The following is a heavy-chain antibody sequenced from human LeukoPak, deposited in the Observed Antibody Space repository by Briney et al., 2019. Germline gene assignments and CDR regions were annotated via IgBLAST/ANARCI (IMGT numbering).Heavy chain of an antibody. J-gene: IGHJ4*02. CDR1: GGSISSSSYY. CDR3: ARGGEVGMIVGPDYFDY. D-gene: IGHD3-22*01. Sequence: KPSETLSLTCTVSGGSISSSSYYWGWLRQPPGKGLEWIGSIYDSGSTYYNPSLKSRVTISVDTSKNQFSLKLSSVTAADTAVYYCARGGEVGMIVGPDYFDYWGQGTLVTVSS. CDR2: IYDSGST. V-gene: IGHV4-39*07.